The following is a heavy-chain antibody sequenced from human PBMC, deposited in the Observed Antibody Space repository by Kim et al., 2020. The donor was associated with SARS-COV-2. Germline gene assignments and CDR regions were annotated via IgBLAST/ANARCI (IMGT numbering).Heavy chain of an antibody. CDR1: GFTFSSYD. V-gene: IGHV3-13*04. CDR2: IGTAGDT. CDR3: ARSAVASKWNWYFDL. J-gene: IGHJ2*01. Sequence: GGSLRLSCAASGFTFSSYDMHWVRQATGKGLEWVSAIGTAGDTYYPGSVKGRFTISRENAKNSLYLQMNSLRAGDTAVYYCARSAVASKWNWYFDLWGRGTLVTVSS. D-gene: IGHD6-19*01.